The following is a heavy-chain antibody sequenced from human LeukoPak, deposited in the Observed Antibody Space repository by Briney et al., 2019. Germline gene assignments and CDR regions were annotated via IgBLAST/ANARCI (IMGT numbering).Heavy chain of an antibody. CDR2: IYNSGSI. Sequence: SETLSLTCTVSGGSISSYYWSWIRQPPGKGLEWIGYIYNSGSINYNPSLKSRVTTSVDTSKKQFSLKLSSVTAADTAVYYCARRNSSGWFPFDYWGQGTLVTVSS. CDR1: GGSISSYY. V-gene: IGHV4-59*08. D-gene: IGHD6-19*01. CDR3: ARRNSSGWFPFDY. J-gene: IGHJ4*02.